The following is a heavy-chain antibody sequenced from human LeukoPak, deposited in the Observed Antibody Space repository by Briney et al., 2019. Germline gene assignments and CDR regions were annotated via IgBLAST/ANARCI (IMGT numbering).Heavy chain of an antibody. CDR2: IIPIFGTA. CDR1: GGTFSSYA. Sequence: SVKVSCKASGGTFSSYAISWVRQAPGQGLEWMGRIIPIFGTANCAQKFQGRVTITTDESTSTAYMELSSLRSEDTAVYYCAQKGYSSGWYSYYWGQGTLVTVSS. J-gene: IGHJ4*02. V-gene: IGHV1-69*05. D-gene: IGHD6-19*01. CDR3: AQKGYSSGWYSYY.